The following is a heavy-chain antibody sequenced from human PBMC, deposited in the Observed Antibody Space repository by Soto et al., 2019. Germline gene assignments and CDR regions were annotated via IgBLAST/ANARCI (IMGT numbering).Heavy chain of an antibody. J-gene: IGHJ4*02. CDR1: GVSITPYY. D-gene: IGHD1-20*01. CDR3: AREQYNWKL. CDR2: VYHTGNT. V-gene: IGHV4-59*01. Sequence: QVQLQESGPGLVKPSETLSLTCTVSGVSITPYYWTWIRHPPGKGLEWIGYVYHTGNTYYNPSLKSRVTISLDTSKHQVSLRLKSVTAADTAVYYCAREQYNWKLWGQGTLVTVSS.